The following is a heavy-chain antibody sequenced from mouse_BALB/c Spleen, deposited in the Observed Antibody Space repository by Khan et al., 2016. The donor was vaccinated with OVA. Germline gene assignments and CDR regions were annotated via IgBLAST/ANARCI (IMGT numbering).Heavy chain of an antibody. D-gene: IGHD2-4*01. CDR1: GYTFTSYD. J-gene: IGHJ4*01. Sequence: QVQLKESGPDLVKPGALVKISCKASGYTFTSYDINWVKQRPGQGLEWIGWIYPGDGSTKYNEKFKGKATLTADKSSSTAYMHLSSLTSESSAVYFGAREGLRGVAMDYWGQGTSVTVSS. CDR2: IYPGDGST. CDR3: AREGLRGVAMDY. V-gene: IGHV1S56*01.